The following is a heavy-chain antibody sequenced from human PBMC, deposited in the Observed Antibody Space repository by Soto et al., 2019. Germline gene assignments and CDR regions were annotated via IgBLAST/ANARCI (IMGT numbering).Heavy chain of an antibody. CDR2: IYYSGNT. D-gene: IGHD3-16*01. Sequence: PSETLSLTCTVSGGSISTSSYYWGWIRQPPGKGLEWIGSIYYSGNTYYNPSLKSRVTISVDTSKNQFSLILRSVTAADTAAYYCVSGGGVAAAGWFDPWGQGTLVTVS. J-gene: IGHJ5*02. V-gene: IGHV4-39*01. CDR3: VSGGGVAAAGWFDP. CDR1: GGSISTSSYY.